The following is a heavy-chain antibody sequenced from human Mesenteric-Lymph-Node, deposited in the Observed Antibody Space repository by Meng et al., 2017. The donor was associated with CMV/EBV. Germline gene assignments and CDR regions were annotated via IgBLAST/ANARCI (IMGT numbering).Heavy chain of an antibody. V-gene: IGHV4-39*07. Sequence: SETLSLTCTVSGGSISSSSYYWGWIRQPPGKGLEWIGSIYYSGSTYYNPSLKSRVTISVDTSKNQFSLKLSSVTAADTAVYYCARERWEMDYSNYAAWDWGQGTLVTVSS. CDR2: IYYSGST. J-gene: IGHJ4*02. CDR1: GGSISSSSYY. D-gene: IGHD4-11*01. CDR3: ARERWEMDYSNYAAWD.